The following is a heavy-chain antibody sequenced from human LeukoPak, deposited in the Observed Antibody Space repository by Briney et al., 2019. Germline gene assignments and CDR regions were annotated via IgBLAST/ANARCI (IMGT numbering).Heavy chain of an antibody. D-gene: IGHD3-10*01. J-gene: IGHJ4*02. Sequence: ASVKVSCKASGYTFTSYGISWVRQAPGQGLEWMGWISAYNGNTNYAQKPQGRVTMTTDTSTSTAYTELRSLRSDDTAVYYCARDRSTVRGVINYWGQGTLVTVSS. CDR2: ISAYNGNT. CDR1: GYTFTSYG. CDR3: ARDRSTVRGVINY. V-gene: IGHV1-18*01.